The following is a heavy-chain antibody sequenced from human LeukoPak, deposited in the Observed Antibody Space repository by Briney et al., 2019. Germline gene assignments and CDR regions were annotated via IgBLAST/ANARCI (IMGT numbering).Heavy chain of an antibody. CDR3: ASDSSGWSYYYGMDV. CDR2: IYSGGST. V-gene: IGHV3-66*01. D-gene: IGHD6-13*01. J-gene: IGHJ6*02. Sequence: PGGSLRLSCAASGFTVSSNYMSWVRQAPGKGLEWVSVIYSGGSTYYADSVKGRFTISRDNSKNTLYLQMNSLRAEDTAVYYCASDSSGWSYYYGMDVWGQGTTVTVSS. CDR1: GFTVSSNY.